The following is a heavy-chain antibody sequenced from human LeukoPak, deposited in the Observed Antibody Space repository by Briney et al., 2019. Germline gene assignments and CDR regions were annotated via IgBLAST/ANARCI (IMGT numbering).Heavy chain of an antibody. Sequence: PGGSLRLSCAASGFTFSSYSMNSVRQAPGKGLEWVSSISSSSSYIYYADSVKGRFTISRDNAKNSLYLQMNSLRAEDTAVYYCARDSTYYYDSSGYPPDYWGQGTLVTVSS. J-gene: IGHJ4*02. D-gene: IGHD3-22*01. V-gene: IGHV3-21*01. CDR2: ISSSSSYI. CDR3: ARDSTYYYDSSGYPPDY. CDR1: GFTFSSYS.